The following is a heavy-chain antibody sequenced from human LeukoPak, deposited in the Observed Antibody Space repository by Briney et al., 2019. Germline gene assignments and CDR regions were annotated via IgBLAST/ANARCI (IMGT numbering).Heavy chain of an antibody. J-gene: IGHJ4*02. CDR2: ISGSGGST. CDR3: AKHLYYDSGAYHTLSSFDY. D-gene: IGHD3-22*01. V-gene: IGHV3-23*01. CDR1: GFNFSNYA. Sequence: PGGSLRLSCAASGFNFSNYAMSWVRQAPGKGLEWVSVISGSGGSTYYADSVKGRFTISRDNSKITLYVQMDGLRAEDTAVYYCAKHLYYDSGAYHTLSSFDYWGQGTLVTVSS.